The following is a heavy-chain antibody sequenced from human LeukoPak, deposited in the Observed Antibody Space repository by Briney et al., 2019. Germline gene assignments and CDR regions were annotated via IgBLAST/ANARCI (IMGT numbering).Heavy chain of an antibody. D-gene: IGHD3-10*01. V-gene: IGHV3-74*01. Sequence: GGSLRLSCAASGFTFYSYWMHWVRQAPGKGLVWVSCINGDGSTSNYADSVKGRFTISRDNSKNTLYLQMNSLRAEDTAVYYCAGWPGAGYGEDFWGQGTLVTVSS. J-gene: IGHJ4*02. CDR3: AGWPGAGYGEDF. CDR2: INGDGSTS. CDR1: GFTFYSYW.